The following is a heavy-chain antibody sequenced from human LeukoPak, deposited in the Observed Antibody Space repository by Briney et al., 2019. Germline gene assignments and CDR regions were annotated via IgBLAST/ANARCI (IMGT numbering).Heavy chain of an antibody. CDR2: IHYTGST. CDR1: GGSISSYY. J-gene: IGHJ5*02. D-gene: IGHD3-10*01. V-gene: IGHV4-59*01. CDR3: ARGGYYGSGNDFRFDP. Sequence: SETLSLTCTVSGGSISSYYWNWIRQPPGKGLECIGYIHYTGSTNYNPSLKSRVTISVETSKNQFSLKLKSVTAADTAVYYCARGGYYGSGNDFRFDPWGQGTLVTVSS.